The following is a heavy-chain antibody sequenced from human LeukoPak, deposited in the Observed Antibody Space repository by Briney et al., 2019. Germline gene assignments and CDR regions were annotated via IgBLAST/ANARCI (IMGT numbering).Heavy chain of an antibody. CDR1: GGSSRSGDYF. J-gene: IGHJ4*02. Sequence: SETLSLTCAVSGGSSRSGDYFWSWIRQPPGRGLEWIGHIHYSGNTYYNPSLKSRVSISVDTSKNQFSLKLSSVTAADTAVYYCARENNDYGGKKAFDYWGQGTLVTVSS. CDR2: IHYSGNT. V-gene: IGHV4-30-4*01. D-gene: IGHD4-23*01. CDR3: ARENNDYGGKKAFDY.